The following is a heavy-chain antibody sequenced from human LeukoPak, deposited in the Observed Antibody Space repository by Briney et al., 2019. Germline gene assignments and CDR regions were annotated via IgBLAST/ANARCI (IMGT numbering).Heavy chain of an antibody. CDR2: IYYSGST. D-gene: IGHD6-13*01. J-gene: IGHJ3*02. Sequence: PSETLSLTCTVSGGSISSSSYYWGWIRQPPGKGLEWIGSIYYSGSTYYNPSLKSRVTISVDTSKNQFSLKLSSVTAADTAVYYCATRPRGIAAAGTGGTAFDIWGQGTMDTVSS. V-gene: IGHV4-39*01. CDR1: GGSISSSSYY. CDR3: ATRPRGIAAAGTGGTAFDI.